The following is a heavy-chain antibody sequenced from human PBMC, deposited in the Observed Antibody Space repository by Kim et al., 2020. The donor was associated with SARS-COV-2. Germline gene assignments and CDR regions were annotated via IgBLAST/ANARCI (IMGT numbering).Heavy chain of an antibody. CDR2: ISSSSSTI. CDR1: GFTFSSYS. V-gene: IGHV3-48*02. D-gene: IGHD3-9*01. CDR3: ARDEAVKQRYFDWLLRYYGMDV. J-gene: IGHJ6*02. Sequence: GGSLRLSCAASGFTFSSYSMNWVRQAPGKGLEWVSYISSSSSTIYYADSVKGRFTISRDNAKNSLYLQMNSLRDEDTAVYYCARDEAVKQRYFDWLLRYYGMDVWGQGTTVTVSS.